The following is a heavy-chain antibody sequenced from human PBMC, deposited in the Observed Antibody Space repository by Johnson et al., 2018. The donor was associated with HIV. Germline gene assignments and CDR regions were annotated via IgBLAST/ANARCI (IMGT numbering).Heavy chain of an antibody. Sequence: VQLVESGGGLVQPGGSLRLSCVASGFTVRSNYMSWVRQAPGKGLEWVSVIYSGGRSYYADSVKGRFTISRDNSKNTLYLQMNSLRAEDTAVYYCARDLTNWGVGDAFDIWGQGTMVTVSS. CDR3: ARDLTNWGVGDAFDI. D-gene: IGHD7-27*01. CDR2: IYSGGRS. V-gene: IGHV3-66*02. J-gene: IGHJ3*02. CDR1: GFTVRSNY.